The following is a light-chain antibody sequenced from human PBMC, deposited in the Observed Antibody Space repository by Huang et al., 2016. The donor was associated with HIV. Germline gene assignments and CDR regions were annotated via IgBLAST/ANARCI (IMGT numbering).Light chain of an antibody. CDR3: QQYYRTPLT. CDR1: QSLLDSSLNKDK. J-gene: IGKJ4*01. V-gene: IGKV4-1*01. CDR2: GAS. Sequence: DIVMTQSPDSLAVSLGERATINCRSSQSLLDSSLNKDKLAWYQQKPGPPPRLLMVGASTRESAVPDRISGSGSGTDFTLTISSLQAEDVAVYYCQQYYRTPLTFGGGTKVEIK.